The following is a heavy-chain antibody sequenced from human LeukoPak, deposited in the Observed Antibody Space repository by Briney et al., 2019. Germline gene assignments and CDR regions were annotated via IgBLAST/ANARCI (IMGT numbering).Heavy chain of an antibody. Sequence: GGSLRLSCAASGFTFSGYGMHWVRQAPGKGLEWVAFIRYDGSNKYYADSVKGRFTISRDNSKNTLYLQMNSLRAEDTAVYYCAKDPRIVVAGGLGREDYWGQGTLVTVSS. CDR2: IRYDGSNK. CDR3: AKDPRIVVAGGLGREDY. V-gene: IGHV3-30*02. CDR1: GFTFSGYG. J-gene: IGHJ4*02. D-gene: IGHD6-19*01.